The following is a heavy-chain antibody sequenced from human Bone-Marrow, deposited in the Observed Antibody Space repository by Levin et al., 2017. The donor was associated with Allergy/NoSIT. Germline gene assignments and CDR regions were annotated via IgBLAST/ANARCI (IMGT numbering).Heavy chain of an antibody. D-gene: IGHD2/OR15-2a*01. V-gene: IGHV5-51*01. CDR3: ARVGTFGY. CDR1: GYNFNTYW. Sequence: KLGESLKISCKTSGYNFNTYWIGWVRQMPGKGLEWMGLIYPVDSDAKYTPSFEGQVTMSVDKSISTAYLQWRSLKASDSAVYYCARVGTFGYWGQGTRVIVSS. CDR2: IYPVDSDA. J-gene: IGHJ4*02.